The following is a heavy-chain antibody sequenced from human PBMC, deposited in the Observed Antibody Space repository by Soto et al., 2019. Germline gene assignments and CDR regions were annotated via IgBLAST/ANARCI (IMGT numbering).Heavy chain of an antibody. CDR2: ISAYNGNT. J-gene: IGHJ3*02. Sequence: QVQLVQSGAEVKKPGASVKVSCKASGYTFTTYGITWVRQAPGQGLEWMGWISAYNGNTNYAQKLQGRVTMTTDTSTSTAYMELRSQRSDDTAVYYCARQQSSGWYFDAFDIWGQGTMVTVSS. V-gene: IGHV1-18*01. D-gene: IGHD6-19*01. CDR1: GYTFTTYG. CDR3: ARQQSSGWYFDAFDI.